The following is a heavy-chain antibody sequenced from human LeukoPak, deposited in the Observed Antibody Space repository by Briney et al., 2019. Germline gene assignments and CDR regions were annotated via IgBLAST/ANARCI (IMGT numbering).Heavy chain of an antibody. CDR1: GGSISSYY. CDR2: IYYSGST. Sequence: SETLSLTCAVSGGSISSYYWSWIRRPPGKGLEWIGYIYYSGSTNYNPSLKSRVTISVDTFKNQFSLKLSSVTAADTAVYYCARGPGSFWGQGTLVTVSS. V-gene: IGHV4-59*01. D-gene: IGHD2-15*01. CDR3: ARGPGSF. J-gene: IGHJ4*02.